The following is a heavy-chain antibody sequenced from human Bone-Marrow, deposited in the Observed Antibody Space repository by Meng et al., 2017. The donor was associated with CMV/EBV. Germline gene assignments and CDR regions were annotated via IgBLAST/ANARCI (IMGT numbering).Heavy chain of an antibody. J-gene: IGHJ4*02. D-gene: IGHD1-26*01. V-gene: IGHV3-21*01. Sequence: GESLKISCAASGFTFTDYTMNWVRQAPGKGLEWVSSITRSSRYIYYADSVRGRFTISRDSARNSLFLQMNSLRAEDTAVYYCAREQLVGATSSLSFDYWGQGTLVTVSS. CDR3: AREQLVGATSSLSFDY. CDR1: GFTFTDYT. CDR2: ITRSSRYI.